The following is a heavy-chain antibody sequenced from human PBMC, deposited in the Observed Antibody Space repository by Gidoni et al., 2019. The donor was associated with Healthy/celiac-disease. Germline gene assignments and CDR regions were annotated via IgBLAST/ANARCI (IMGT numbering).Heavy chain of an antibody. J-gene: IGHJ3*02. D-gene: IGHD3-3*01. V-gene: IGHV2-70*01. CDR2: SDWDDDK. CDR1: GFSLSTSGMC. Sequence: QVTLRESGPALVKPTQTLTLTCTFSGFSLSTSGMCVSWIRQPPGKALEWLALSDWDDDKYYSTSLKTRLTISKDTSKNQVVLTMTNMDPVDTATYYCARIRSGNYDFWSGRGLPGAAFDIWGQGTMVTVSS. CDR3: ARIRSGNYDFWSGRGLPGAAFDI.